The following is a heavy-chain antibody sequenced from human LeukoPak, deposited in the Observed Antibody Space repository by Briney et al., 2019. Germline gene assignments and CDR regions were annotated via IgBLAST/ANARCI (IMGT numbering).Heavy chain of an antibody. V-gene: IGHV3-9*01. D-gene: IGHD3-10*01. CDR2: ISWNSGSI. Sequence: PGRSLRLSCAASGFTFDDYAMHWVRQAPGKGLEWVSGISWNSGSIGYADSVKGRFTISRDNAKDSLYLQMNSLRAEDTALYYCAKSQGSGSYTPIDYWGQGTLVTVSS. CDR1: GFTFDDYA. CDR3: AKSQGSGSYTPIDY. J-gene: IGHJ4*02.